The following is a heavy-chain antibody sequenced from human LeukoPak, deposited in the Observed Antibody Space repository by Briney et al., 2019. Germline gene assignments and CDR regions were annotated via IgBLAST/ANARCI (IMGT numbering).Heavy chain of an antibody. CDR2: IFHSGST. CDR3: ARASGSYGSGSYYYYGMDV. J-gene: IGHJ6*04. Sequence: SETLSLTCAVSGYSISSGYYWGWIRQPPGKGLEWIGSIFHSGSTYYNPSLRSRVNMSVDTSKNQISLKLSSVTAADTAVYYCARASGSYGSGSYYYYGMDVWGKGTTVTVSS. D-gene: IGHD3-10*01. CDR1: GYSISSGYY. V-gene: IGHV4-38-2*01.